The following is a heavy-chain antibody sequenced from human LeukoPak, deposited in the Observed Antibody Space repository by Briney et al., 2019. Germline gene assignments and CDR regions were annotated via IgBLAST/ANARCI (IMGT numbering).Heavy chain of an antibody. D-gene: IGHD6-19*01. Sequence: SETLSLTCTVSGGSISSYYWSWTRQPAGRGLEWIGRIYFSGSTNYNPSLKSRVTMSVDTSKNQFSLKLSSVTAADTAVYYCARSGYSSGPDYWGQGTLVTVSS. V-gene: IGHV4-4*07. CDR3: ARSGYSSGPDY. CDR2: IYFSGST. CDR1: GGSISSYY. J-gene: IGHJ4*02.